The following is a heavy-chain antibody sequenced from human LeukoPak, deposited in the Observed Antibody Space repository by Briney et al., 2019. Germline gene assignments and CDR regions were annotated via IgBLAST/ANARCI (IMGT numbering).Heavy chain of an antibody. V-gene: IGHV6-1*01. D-gene: IGHD1-26*01. CDR1: GDSVSSKSAT. CDR3: ARVSSPWSPRDAFDI. Sequence: SQTLSLTCAISGDSVSSKSATWNWIRQSPSRGLEWLGRTYYTSKWYNDYEVSVKSRITINPDTSKNQFSLQLNSVTPEDTAVYCCARVSSPWSPRDAFDIWGQGTMVTVSS. CDR2: TYYTSKWYN. J-gene: IGHJ3*02.